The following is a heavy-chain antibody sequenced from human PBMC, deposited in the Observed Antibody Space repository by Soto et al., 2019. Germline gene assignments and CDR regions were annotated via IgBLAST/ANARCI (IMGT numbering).Heavy chain of an antibody. D-gene: IGHD1-26*01. CDR3: ARSRVGLNDAFDI. V-gene: IGHV1-8*01. CDR2: MNPNSGKT. J-gene: IGHJ3*02. Sequence: QVQLVQSGAEVKKPGASVKVSCKASGYTFNSNDINWVRQATGQGLEWMGWMNPNSGKTGYAQKFQGRVTMTMNTSISTAYMERSRLRSEDTAVYFCARSRVGLNDAFDIWGQGTMVTGSS. CDR1: GYTFNSND.